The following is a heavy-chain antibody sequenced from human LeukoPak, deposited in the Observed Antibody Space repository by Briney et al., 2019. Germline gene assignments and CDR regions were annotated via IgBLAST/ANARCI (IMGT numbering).Heavy chain of an antibody. Sequence: SGPALVKPTQTLTLTCTFSGFSLSTSGMCVSWIRQPSGMALEWLARIDWDDDKYYSTSLKTRLTISKDTSKNQVVLTMTNMDPVDTATYYCARGGYCSSTSCFDYWGQGTLVTVSS. CDR1: GFSLSTSGMC. CDR3: ARGGYCSSTSCFDY. J-gene: IGHJ4*02. CDR2: IDWDDDK. V-gene: IGHV2-70*11. D-gene: IGHD2-2*01.